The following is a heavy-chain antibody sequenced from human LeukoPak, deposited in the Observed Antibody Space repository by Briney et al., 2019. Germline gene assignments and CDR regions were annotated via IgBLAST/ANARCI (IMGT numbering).Heavy chain of an antibody. CDR1: GWSFSGYY. V-gene: IGHV4-34*01. Sequence: SETLSLTCAVYGWSFSGYYWSWIRQPPGKGLDWVGEINHSGSNNYNPSLKSRVTMSVDTSKNQFSLKLRSVTAADTAVYYCARSRIVGTTTFGYWGQGTLVTVSS. D-gene: IGHD1-26*01. CDR3: ARSRIVGTTTFGY. CDR2: INHSGSN. J-gene: IGHJ4*02.